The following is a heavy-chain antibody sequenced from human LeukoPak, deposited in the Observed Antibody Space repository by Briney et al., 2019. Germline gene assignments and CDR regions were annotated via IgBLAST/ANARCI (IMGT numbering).Heavy chain of an antibody. CDR3: AKHMRTTNTYSFFGLDV. V-gene: IGHV3-9*01. J-gene: IGHJ6*02. CDR1: GFTFKDYG. CDR2: INWNGGGT. D-gene: IGHD1-7*01. Sequence: PGGSLRLSCAATGFTFKDYGMLWVRQPPGKGLEWVSSINWNGGGTDYADSVKGRFTISRDNAKNSLYLQLSSLRPEDTALYYCAKHMRTTNTYSFFGLDVWGQGTTVTVSS.